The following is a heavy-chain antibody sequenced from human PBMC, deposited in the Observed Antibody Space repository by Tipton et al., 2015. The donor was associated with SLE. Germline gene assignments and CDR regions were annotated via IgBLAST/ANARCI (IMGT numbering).Heavy chain of an antibody. CDR2: ISYTGTT. V-gene: IGHV4-59*01. D-gene: IGHD3/OR15-3a*01. Sequence: LRLSCSLSGGSSSRYFWSWIRQPPGKALEWIGYISYTGTTSNNPSLRSRLTMSVDTSKNRLSLRLTSVTAADTAVYYCARGGLDAPFDIWGQGTMVTVSS. J-gene: IGHJ3*02. CDR1: GGSSSRYF. CDR3: ARGGLDAPFDI.